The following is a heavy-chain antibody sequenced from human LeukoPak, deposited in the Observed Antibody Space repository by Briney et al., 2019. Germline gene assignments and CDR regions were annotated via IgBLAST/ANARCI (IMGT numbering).Heavy chain of an antibody. Sequence: PGGSLRLSCAASGFTFSTYWMHWVRQAPGKGLVWVSLINSDGSTTGYAGSVKGRFTISRDNSKNTLHLQMNSLRAEDTAVYYCARQQTYGMDVWGQGPTVTVSS. V-gene: IGHV3-74*01. CDR1: GFTFSTYW. CDR3: ARQQTYGMDV. J-gene: IGHJ6*02. CDR2: INSDGSTT.